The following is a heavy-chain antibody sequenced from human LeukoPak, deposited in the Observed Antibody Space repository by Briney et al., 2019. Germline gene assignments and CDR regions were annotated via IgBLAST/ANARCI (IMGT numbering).Heavy chain of an antibody. CDR2: IYYSGST. V-gene: IGHV4-59*01. D-gene: IGHD2-15*01. Sequence: ASETLSLTCTVSGGSISSYYWSWIRQPPGKGLEWIGYIYYSGSTNYNPSLKSRVTISIDTSKNRFSLKLSSVTAADTAVYYCATHPPKLCTGGSCSDYWGQGTLVTVSS. J-gene: IGHJ4*02. CDR3: ATHPPKLCTGGSCSDY. CDR1: GGSISSYY.